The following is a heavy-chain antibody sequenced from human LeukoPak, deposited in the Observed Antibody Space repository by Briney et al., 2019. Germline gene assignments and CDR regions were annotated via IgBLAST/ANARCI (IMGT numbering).Heavy chain of an antibody. V-gene: IGHV4-30-2*01. CDR1: GGSISSGGYY. CDR2: IYHSGST. Sequence: SQTLSLTCTVSGGSISSGGYYWSWIRQPPGKGLEWIGYIYHSGSTYYNPSLKSRVTISVDRSKNQFSLKLSSVTAADTAVYYCARDPPYVSYYGMDVWGQGTTVTVSS. J-gene: IGHJ6*02. CDR3: ARDPPYVSYYGMDV. D-gene: IGHD3-16*01.